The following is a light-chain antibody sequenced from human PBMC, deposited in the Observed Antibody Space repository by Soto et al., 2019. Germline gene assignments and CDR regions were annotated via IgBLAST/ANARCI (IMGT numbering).Light chain of an antibody. CDR2: AAS. V-gene: IGKV1-8*01. CDR3: QQYYSYPRT. CDR1: QGISSY. J-gene: IGKJ1*01. Sequence: AIRMTQSPSSLSASTGDIVTITFRASQGISSYLACYQQKPGKAPKLLIYAASTLQSGVPSRFSGSGSGTDFTLTISCLQSEDFATYYCQQYYSYPRTFGQGTKVDIK.